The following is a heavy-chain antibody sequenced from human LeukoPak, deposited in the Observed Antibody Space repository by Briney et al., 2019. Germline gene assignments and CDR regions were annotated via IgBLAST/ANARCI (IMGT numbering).Heavy chain of an antibody. CDR3: ARVGAVAGRAPDY. D-gene: IGHD6-19*01. V-gene: IGHV1-46*03. CDR1: GGTFSSYA. J-gene: IGHJ4*02. CDR2: INPSGGST. Sequence: ASVKVSCKASGGTFSSYAISWVRQAPGQGLEWMGIINPSGGSTSYAQQFQGRVTMTRDTSKSTVYMELSSLRSEDTAVYYCARVGAVAGRAPDYWGQGTLVTVSS.